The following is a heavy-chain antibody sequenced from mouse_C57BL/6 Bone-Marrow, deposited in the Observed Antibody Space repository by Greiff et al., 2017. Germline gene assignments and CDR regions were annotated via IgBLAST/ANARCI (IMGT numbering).Heavy chain of an antibody. CDR2: IFPGSGST. Sequence: QVQLKESGPELVKPGASVKISCKASGYTFTDYYINWVKQRPGQGLEWIGWIFPGSGSTYYNEKFKGKATLTVDKSSSTAYMLLSSLTSEDSAVYFCARYYYSTAGFAYWGQGTLVTVSA. J-gene: IGHJ3*01. D-gene: IGHD2-5*01. CDR1: GYTFTDYY. V-gene: IGHV1-75*01. CDR3: ARYYYSTAGFAY.